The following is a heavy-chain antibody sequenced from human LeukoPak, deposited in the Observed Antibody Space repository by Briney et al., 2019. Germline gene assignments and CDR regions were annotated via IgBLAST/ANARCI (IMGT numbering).Heavy chain of an antibody. CDR3: ARVGASGFDY. CDR1: GGSISSGGYY. CDR2: IYYSGST. D-gene: IGHD3-3*01. V-gene: IGHV4-31*03. J-gene: IGHJ4*02. Sequence: SETLSLTCTVSGGSISSGGYYWSWIRQYPGKGLEWIGYIYYSGSTYYNPSLKSRVTISVDTSKNQFSLRLSSVTAADTAVYYCARVGASGFDYWGQGTLVTVSS.